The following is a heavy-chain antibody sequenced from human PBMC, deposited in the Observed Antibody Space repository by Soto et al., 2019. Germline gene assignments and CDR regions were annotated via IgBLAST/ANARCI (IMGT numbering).Heavy chain of an antibody. CDR2: IKSKTDGGST. J-gene: IGHJ4*02. CDR1: GFTFSNAW. D-gene: IGHD5-18*01. Sequence: PGGSLRLSCAASGFTFSNAWMSWVRQAPGKGLEWVGRIKSKTDGGSTYYADSVKGRFTISRDNSKNTLYLQMNSLRAEDTAVYYCAKEAIVDTAMVTQPHFDYWGQGTLVTVSS. CDR3: AKEAIVDTAMVTQPHFDY. V-gene: IGHV3-15*01.